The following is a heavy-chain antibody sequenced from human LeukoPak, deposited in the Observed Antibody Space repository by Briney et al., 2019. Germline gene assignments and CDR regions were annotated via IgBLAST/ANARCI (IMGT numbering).Heavy chain of an antibody. Sequence: SETLSLTCKVSGYPIGLDYYWVWIRQAPGRGLQWIGGFHRGRIQYNSALRSRVTISIDSSKNQFSLRMWPVTAADTAFYFCARAPSSYESGNGYPNLGWLDPWGQGALVTVSS. J-gene: IGHJ5*02. CDR1: GYPIGLDYY. CDR2: FHRGRI. D-gene: IGHD5-24*01. CDR3: ARAPSSYESGNGYPNLGWLDP. V-gene: IGHV4-38-2*02.